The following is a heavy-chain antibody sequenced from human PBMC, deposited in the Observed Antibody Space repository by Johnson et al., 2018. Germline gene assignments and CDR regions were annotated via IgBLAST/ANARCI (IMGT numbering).Heavy chain of an antibody. J-gene: IGHJ6*03. V-gene: IGHV3-21*04. CDR1: GFTFSSYS. CDR2: ISSSSSYI. CDR3: TREKRITIFGGVIIPPGYYYYMDV. Sequence: VQLVEAGGGLVEHGGSLRLCCAASGFTFSSYSMNWVRQAPGKGLEWVSSISSSSSYIYYADSVKGRFIISRDNAKNSLFLQMNSLKTEDTAVYYCTREKRITIFGGVIIPPGYYYYMDVWGKGTTVTVSS. D-gene: IGHD3-3*01.